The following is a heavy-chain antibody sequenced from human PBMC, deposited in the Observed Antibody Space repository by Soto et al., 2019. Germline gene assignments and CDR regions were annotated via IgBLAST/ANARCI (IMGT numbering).Heavy chain of an antibody. CDR2: IWYDGSNK. J-gene: IGHJ3*02. Sequence: QVQLVESGGGVVQPGRSLRLSCAASGFTFSSYGMHWVRQAPGKGLEWVAVIWYDGSNKYYADSVKGRFTISRDNSKNTLYLQMNSLRAEDTAVYYCARDLHPGAFDIWGQGTMVTVSS. V-gene: IGHV3-33*01. CDR1: GFTFSSYG. D-gene: IGHD4-4*01. CDR3: ARDLHPGAFDI.